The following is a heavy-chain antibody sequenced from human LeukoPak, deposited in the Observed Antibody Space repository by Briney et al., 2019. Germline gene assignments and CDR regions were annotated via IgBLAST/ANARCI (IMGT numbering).Heavy chain of an antibody. Sequence: SVTVSYRASGYTFTSYGISWVRQAPGQGLEWMGGIIPISGTAKYAQKFQGRVTITTDESTSTAYMELSSLRSDDTAAYYCASGSNYNYYYMDVWGKGTTVTVSS. CDR1: GYTFTSYG. V-gene: IGHV1-69*05. J-gene: IGHJ6*03. D-gene: IGHD1-26*01. CDR2: IIPISGTA. CDR3: ASGSNYNYYYMDV.